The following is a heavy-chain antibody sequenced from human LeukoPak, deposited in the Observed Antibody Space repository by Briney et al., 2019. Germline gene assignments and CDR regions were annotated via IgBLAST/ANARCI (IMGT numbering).Heavy chain of an antibody. V-gene: IGHV1-69*13. CDR2: IIPIFGTA. D-gene: IGHD4-11*01. CDR1: GGTFISYA. Sequence: ASVKVSCKASGGTFISYAISWVRQAPGQGLEWMGGIIPIFGTANYAQKFQGRVTITADESTSTAYMELSSLRSEDTTVYYCASDLTTVTIRYYYYYMDVWGKGTTVTVSS. J-gene: IGHJ6*03. CDR3: ASDLTTVTIRYYYYYMDV.